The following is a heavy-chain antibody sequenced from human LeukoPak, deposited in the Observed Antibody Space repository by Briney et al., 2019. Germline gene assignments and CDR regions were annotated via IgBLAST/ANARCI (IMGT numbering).Heavy chain of an antibody. Sequence: GGSLRLSCAASGFTFGSYGMHWVRQAPGKGLEWVALISYDGRNKYYADSVKGRFTISRDKSKNTLYLQMNSLRAEDTAVYYCAKEGSYYDSSGYYHYFDYWGQGTLVTVSS. V-gene: IGHV3-30*18. CDR1: GFTFGSYG. D-gene: IGHD3-22*01. CDR3: AKEGSYYDSSGYYHYFDY. CDR2: ISYDGRNK. J-gene: IGHJ4*02.